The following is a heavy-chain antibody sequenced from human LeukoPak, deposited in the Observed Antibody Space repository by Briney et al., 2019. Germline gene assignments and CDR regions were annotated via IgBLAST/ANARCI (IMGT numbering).Heavy chain of an antibody. D-gene: IGHD3-22*01. V-gene: IGHV3-48*03. Sequence: GGSLRLSCAASGFTFSSYEMNWVRQAPGKGLEWVSYISSGGSTIYYADSVKGRFTISRDNAKNSLYLQMNSLRAEDMALYYCAKGAGWLLQYYFDYWGQGTLVTVSS. J-gene: IGHJ4*02. CDR2: ISSGGSTI. CDR3: AKGAGWLLQYYFDY. CDR1: GFTFSSYE.